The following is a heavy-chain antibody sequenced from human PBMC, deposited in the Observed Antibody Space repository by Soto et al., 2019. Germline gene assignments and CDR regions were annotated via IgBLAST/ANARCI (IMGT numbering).Heavy chain of an antibody. D-gene: IGHD1-26*01. V-gene: IGHV4-59*01. CDR2: IYGTGTT. CDR1: DGSISSYY. CDR3: AGFPSGTYLFEL. Sequence: PSETLSLTCTVSDGSISSYYWSWIRQPPGKGLEWIGYIYGTGTTNYSPSLTNRVTISVDMSKNQFSLRLSSVTAADTAVYYCAGFPSGTYLFELWGQGTTVTLSS. J-gene: IGHJ4*02.